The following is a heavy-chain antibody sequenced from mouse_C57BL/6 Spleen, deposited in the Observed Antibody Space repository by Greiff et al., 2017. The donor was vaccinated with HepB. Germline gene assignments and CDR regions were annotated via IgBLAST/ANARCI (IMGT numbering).Heavy chain of an antibody. D-gene: IGHD1-1*01. V-gene: IGHV1-82*01. CDR2: IYPGDGDT. Sequence: QVQLQQSGPELVKPGASVKISCKASGYAFSSSWMNWVKQRPGKGLEWIGRIYPGDGDTNYNGKFKGKATLTADKSSSTAYMQLSSLTSEDSAVYFCARTPHYYGSSRAYFDYWGQGTTLTVSS. J-gene: IGHJ2*01. CDR1: GYAFSSSW. CDR3: ARTPHYYGSSRAYFDY.